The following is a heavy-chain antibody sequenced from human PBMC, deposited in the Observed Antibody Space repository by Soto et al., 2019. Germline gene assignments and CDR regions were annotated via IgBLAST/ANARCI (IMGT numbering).Heavy chain of an antibody. CDR3: ALMIVVAEPYDY. V-gene: IGHV1-8*01. CDR2: MNPNSGNT. D-gene: IGHD3-22*01. CDR1: GYTFTSYD. J-gene: IGHJ4*02. Sequence: QVQLVQSGAEVKKPGASVKVSCKASGYTFTSYDINWVRQATGQGLEWMGWMNPNSGNTGYARKFQGRVTMTRNTSISTAYMELSSLRSEDTAVYYCALMIVVAEPYDYWGQGTLVTVSS.